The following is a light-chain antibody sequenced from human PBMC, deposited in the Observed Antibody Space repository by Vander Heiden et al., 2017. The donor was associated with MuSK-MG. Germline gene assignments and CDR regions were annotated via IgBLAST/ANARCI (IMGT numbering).Light chain of an antibody. CDR3: QSYDSSLRGHVV. V-gene: IGLV1-40*01. CDR1: SSNIGAGYD. Sequence: QSVLTQPPSVSGAPGQRVTISCTGSSSNIGAGYDVHWYQQLPGTDPKLLIYGNNNRPSGVPDRFSGSKSGTSASLAITGLQAEDEADYYCQSYDSSLRGHVVFGGGTKVTVL. J-gene: IGLJ2*01. CDR2: GNN.